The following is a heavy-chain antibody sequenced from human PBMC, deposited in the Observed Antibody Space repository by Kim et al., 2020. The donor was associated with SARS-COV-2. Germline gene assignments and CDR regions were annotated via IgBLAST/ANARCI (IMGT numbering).Heavy chain of an antibody. CDR2: VYDSGTT. J-gene: IGHJ5*02. CDR1: GGSISRSNSH. Sequence: SETLSLTCTVSGGSISRSNSHWGWIRQPPGKGLEWIGSVYDSGTTFYNPSLKSRATISVDTSDNHLPLLLTSVTAADTAVYCSARLVMTGIGGMGRLDP. V-gene: IGHV4-39*02. CDR3: ARLVMTGIGGMGRLDP. D-gene: IGHD1-1*01.